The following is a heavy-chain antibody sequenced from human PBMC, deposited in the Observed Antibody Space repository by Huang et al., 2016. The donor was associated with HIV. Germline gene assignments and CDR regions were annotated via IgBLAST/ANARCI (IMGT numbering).Heavy chain of an antibody. J-gene: IGHJ5*02. CDR1: GFTFTRFG. Sequence: QVHLVQSGGGVVQPGGSHRLSCAASGFTFTRFGLVWVRQGPGKGREWVAFLVDDSSESNYADSGKSRFTISRDNGMNILYLQRNSLRSEDTAVYYWTKETRGSRGRLLEWVGRPGQSYNWCDPWGQGTLVTVSP. D-gene: IGHD3-3*01. V-gene: IGHV3-30*02. CDR3: TKETRGSRGRLLEWVGRPGQSYNWCDP. CDR2: LVDDSSES.